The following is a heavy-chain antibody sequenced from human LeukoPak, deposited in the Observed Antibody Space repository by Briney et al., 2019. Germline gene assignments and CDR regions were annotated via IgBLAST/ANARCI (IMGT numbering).Heavy chain of an antibody. CDR1: GGSISSGYY. J-gene: IGHJ3*02. D-gene: IGHD2-15*01. CDR3: ATTRRILDAFDI. CDR2: IYHSGST. V-gene: IGHV4-38-2*02. Sequence: SETLSLTCTVSGGSISSGYYWGWIRQPPGKGLEWIGSIYHSGSTYYNPSLKRRVTISVDTSKNQFPLKLSSVTAADTAVYYCATTRRILDAFDIWGQGTMVTVSS.